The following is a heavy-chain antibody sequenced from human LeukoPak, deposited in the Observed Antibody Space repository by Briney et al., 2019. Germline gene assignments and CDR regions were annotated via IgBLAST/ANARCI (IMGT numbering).Heavy chain of an antibody. D-gene: IGHD3-16*01. Sequence: AGGSLRLSCAASGFTFSSYAMSWVRQAPGKGLEWVSAISGSGGSTYYADSVKGRFTISRDNSKNTLYLQMNSLRAEDTAVYYCAKDFGEINYFDYWGQGTLVTVSS. V-gene: IGHV3-23*01. J-gene: IGHJ4*02. CDR3: AKDFGEINYFDY. CDR2: ISGSGGST. CDR1: GFTFSSYA.